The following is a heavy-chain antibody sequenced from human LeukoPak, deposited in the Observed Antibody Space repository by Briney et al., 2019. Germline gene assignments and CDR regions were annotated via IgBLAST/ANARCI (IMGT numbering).Heavy chain of an antibody. CDR2: ISGSGGST. Sequence: GGSLRLSCAASGFTFSSYAMSWVRQAPGKGLEWVSAISGSGGSTYYADSVKGRFTIPRDNSKNTLYLQMNSLRAEDTAVYYCAKDGTIVVVPAAHLWAFDIWGQGTMVTVSS. J-gene: IGHJ3*02. CDR3: AKDGTIVVVPAAHLWAFDI. CDR1: GFTFSSYA. V-gene: IGHV3-23*01. D-gene: IGHD2-2*01.